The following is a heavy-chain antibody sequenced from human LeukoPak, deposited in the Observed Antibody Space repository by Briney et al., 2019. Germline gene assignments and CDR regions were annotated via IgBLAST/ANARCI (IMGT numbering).Heavy chain of an antibody. V-gene: IGHV1-69*05. CDR1: GGTFSSYA. D-gene: IGHD1-26*01. CDR3: ARAVGSGSHPPDFDY. CDR2: IIPIFGTA. J-gene: IGHJ4*02. Sequence: ASVKVSCKASGGTFSSYAISWVRQAPGQGLEWMGGIIPIFGTANYAQKFRGRVTITRDTSASTAYMELSSLRSEDTAVYYCARAVGSGSHPPDFDYWGQGTLVTVSS.